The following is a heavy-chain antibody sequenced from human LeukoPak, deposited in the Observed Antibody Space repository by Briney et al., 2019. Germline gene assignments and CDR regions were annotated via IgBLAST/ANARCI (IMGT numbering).Heavy chain of an antibody. CDR2: ISHDGYHE. Sequence: GGSLRLSCAASGFAFSQFTVHWVRQAPGKGLEWVAVISHDGYHEYYADSVKGRFTISRDNSKDTLYLQMSSVRVDDTAVYYCARDRGRYYDSRGFYWGYYFDSWGQGILVTVST. J-gene: IGHJ4*02. CDR1: GFAFSQFT. V-gene: IGHV3-30-3*01. D-gene: IGHD3-22*01. CDR3: ARDRGRYYDSRGFYWGYYFDS.